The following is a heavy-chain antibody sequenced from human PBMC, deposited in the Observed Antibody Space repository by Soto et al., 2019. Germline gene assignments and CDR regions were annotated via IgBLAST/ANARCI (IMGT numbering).Heavy chain of an antibody. D-gene: IGHD6-19*01. V-gene: IGHV1-18*04. CDR2: ISTFNGNT. CDR3: ARLTGFGSGWFDF. J-gene: IGHJ4*02. Sequence: QVQLVQSGAEVKKPGASVKVSCKASGYTFTNHGITWVRQAPGQGLEWMGWISTFNGNTTYAQKFQGRVTMTTDTSTNTVYMELRSLGSDDTAVYYCARLTGFGSGWFDFWGQGTLVTVST. CDR1: GYTFTNHG.